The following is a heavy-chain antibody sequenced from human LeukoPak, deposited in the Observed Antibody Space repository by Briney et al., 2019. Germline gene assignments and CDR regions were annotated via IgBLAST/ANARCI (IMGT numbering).Heavy chain of an antibody. D-gene: IGHD3-10*01. CDR2: ISGSGGST. J-gene: IGHJ3*02. V-gene: IGHV3-23*01. CDR3: AKDRGGSGSYYYSAFDI. Sequence: GGSLRLSCAASGFTFSSYAMSWVRQAPGKGLEWVSGISGSGGSTYYADSVKGRFTISRDNSKNTLYLEMNSLRVDDTAVYYCAKDRGGSGSYYYSAFDIWGQGTMVTVSS. CDR1: GFTFSSYA.